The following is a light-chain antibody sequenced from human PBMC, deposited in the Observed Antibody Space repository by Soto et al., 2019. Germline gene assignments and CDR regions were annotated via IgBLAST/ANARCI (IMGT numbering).Light chain of an antibody. V-gene: IGLV2-11*01. CDR1: SSDVGGYNY. CDR2: DVT. CDR3: CSYAGAPTLMG. J-gene: IGLJ2*01. Sequence: QSALTQPRSVSGSPGQSVTIPCTGTSSDVGGYNYVCWYQQHPGKAPTLMIYDVTKRPSGVPDRFSGSKSGNTASLTISGLQAEDEGEYFCCSYAGAPTLMGFGGGTKVTVL.